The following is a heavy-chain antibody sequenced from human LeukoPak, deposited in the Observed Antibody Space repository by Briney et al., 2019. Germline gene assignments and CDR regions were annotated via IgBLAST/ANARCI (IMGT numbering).Heavy chain of an antibody. D-gene: IGHD6-13*01. CDR2: INPNTGVT. J-gene: IGHJ4*02. CDR3: ARVQQLVRNDY. CDR1: GYRFTGYY. Sequence: ASVKVSCKTSGYRFTGYYMHWVRQAPGQGLEWMGWINPNTGVTNYAQKFQGRVTMTRDTSISTAYMELSRLRSDDTAVYYCARVQQLVRNDYWGQGTLVTVSS. V-gene: IGHV1-2*02.